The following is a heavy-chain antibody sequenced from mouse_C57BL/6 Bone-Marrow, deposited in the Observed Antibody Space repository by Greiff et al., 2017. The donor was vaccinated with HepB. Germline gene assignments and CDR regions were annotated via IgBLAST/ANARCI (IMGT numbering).Heavy chain of an antibody. D-gene: IGHD3-2*02. Sequence: VQLKQSGAELVRPGASVKLSCTASGFNIKDYYMHWVKQRPEQGLEWIGRIDPETGGTAYNQKFKGKAILTADKSSSTAYMELRSLTSEDSAVYYCTRTGTAQATWGFYYAMDYWGQGTSVTVSS. CDR2: IDPETGGT. V-gene: IGHV14-1*01. J-gene: IGHJ4*01. CDR1: GFNIKDYY. CDR3: TRTGTAQATWGFYYAMDY.